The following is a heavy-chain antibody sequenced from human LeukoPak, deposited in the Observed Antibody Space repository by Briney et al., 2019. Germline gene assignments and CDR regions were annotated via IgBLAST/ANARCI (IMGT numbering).Heavy chain of an antibody. D-gene: IGHD2-2*01. CDR3: ARYCSSTSCYSDY. CDR1: GYTFTGYY. V-gene: IGHV1-2*06. CDR2: INPISGGT. Sequence: ASVKVSCKASGYTFTGYYMHWVRQAPGQGLEYMGRINPISGGTVYAQKFQGRVTMTRDTSITTAYMELSRLTSDDTAVYYCARYCSSTSCYSDYWGQGTLVTVSS. J-gene: IGHJ4*02.